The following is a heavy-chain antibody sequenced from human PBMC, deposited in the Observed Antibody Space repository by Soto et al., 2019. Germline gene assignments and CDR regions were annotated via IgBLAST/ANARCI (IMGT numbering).Heavy chain of an antibody. CDR1: GFTFSSYA. D-gene: IGHD3-22*01. J-gene: IGHJ6*02. V-gene: IGHV3-23*01. CDR3: AKKNYDSSGYSDV. CDR2: ISGTGDNT. Sequence: GGALRLSCAASGFTFSSYAMSWVRQAPGKGLEWVSIISGTGDNTYYADSVKVRFTISRDNSKNTVYLRMNSLRAEDTAVYYCAKKNYDSSGYSDVWGQGTTVTVSS.